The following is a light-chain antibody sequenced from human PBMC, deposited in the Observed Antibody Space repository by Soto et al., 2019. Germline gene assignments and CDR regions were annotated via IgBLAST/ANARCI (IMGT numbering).Light chain of an antibody. CDR1: QSVSRN. Sequence: EIVLTQSPATLSVSPGEIATLSCRASQSVSRNLAWYQQKPVQAPRLLIYGASTRATGIPARFSGSGSGTEFTLTISSLKSADFAVYYCQQYNNCPPITFGQGTRLEIK. CDR2: GAS. CDR3: QQYNNCPPIT. V-gene: IGKV3-15*01. J-gene: IGKJ5*01.